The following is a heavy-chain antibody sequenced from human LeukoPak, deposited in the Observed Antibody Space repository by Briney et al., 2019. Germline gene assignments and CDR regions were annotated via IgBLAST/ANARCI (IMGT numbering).Heavy chain of an antibody. V-gene: IGHV3-74*01. J-gene: IGHJ1*01. CDR2: IKSDGST. CDR3: ARAPSEIGGYYPEYFRH. CDR1: GFTFSSYW. Sequence: GGSLRLSCAASGFTFSSYWMHWVRQAPGKGLVWVSRIKSDGSTNYANSVKGRFTISRDNAKNTVPLQMNSLRAEDTGVYYCARAPSEIGGYYPEYFRHWGQGTLVTVSS. D-gene: IGHD3-22*01.